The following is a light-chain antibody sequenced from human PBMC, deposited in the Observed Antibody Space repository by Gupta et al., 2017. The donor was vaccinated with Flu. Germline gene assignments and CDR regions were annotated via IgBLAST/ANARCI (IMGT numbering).Light chain of an antibody. Sequence: DIQMTQSPSTLSASVGDRVTITCRASQSISSWLAWYQQNPGKAPKLLIYKASSLESGVPSRFSGSGSGTEFTLTIRRLQPDDFATYYCQQYYSYPLTFGGGTKVEIK. J-gene: IGKJ4*01. V-gene: IGKV1-5*03. CDR2: KAS. CDR3: QQYYSYPLT. CDR1: QSISSW.